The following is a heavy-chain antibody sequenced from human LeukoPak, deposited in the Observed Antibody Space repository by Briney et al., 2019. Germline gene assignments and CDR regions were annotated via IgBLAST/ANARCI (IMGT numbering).Heavy chain of an antibody. Sequence: GGSLRLSCAASGFTFSNFAMNWVRQAPGKGLEWVSAISGSGGSTYYADSVKGRFTISRDNSKNTLYLQMNSLRAEDTAVYYCARSYGDPALDAFDIWGQGTMVTVSS. CDR3: ARSYGDPALDAFDI. D-gene: IGHD4-17*01. J-gene: IGHJ3*02. CDR1: GFTFSNFA. CDR2: ISGSGGST. V-gene: IGHV3-23*01.